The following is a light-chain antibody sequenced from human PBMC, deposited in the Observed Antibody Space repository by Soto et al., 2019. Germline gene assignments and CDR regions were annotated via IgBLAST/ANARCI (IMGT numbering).Light chain of an antibody. V-gene: IGLV2-11*01. Sequence: QSALTQPRSVSGSPGQSVTISCTGTSSDVGSSKSVSWYQQHPGKAPKLMVYDVSERPSGVPDRFSGSKSGNTASLTISGLQADDESDYHCCSYGGNLWVFGGGTKLTVL. CDR2: DVS. CDR1: SSDVGSSKS. CDR3: CSYGGNLWV. J-gene: IGLJ3*02.